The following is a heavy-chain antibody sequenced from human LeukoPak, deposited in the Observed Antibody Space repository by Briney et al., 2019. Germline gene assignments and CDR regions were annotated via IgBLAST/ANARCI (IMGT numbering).Heavy chain of an antibody. CDR3: AKNRDGGYFDY. D-gene: IGHD2/OR15-2a*01. Sequence: GGSLRLSCAASGFTFSSYGMHWVRQAPGKGLEWVAVIWYDGSNKYYADSVKGRFTISRDNSKNTLYLQMNSLRAEDTAVYYRAKNRDGGYFDYWGQRTLVTRSS. V-gene: IGHV3-33*06. CDR1: GFTFSSYG. J-gene: IGHJ4*02. CDR2: IWYDGSNK.